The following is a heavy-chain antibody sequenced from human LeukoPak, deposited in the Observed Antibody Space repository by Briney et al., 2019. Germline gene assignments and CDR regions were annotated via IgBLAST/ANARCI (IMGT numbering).Heavy chain of an antibody. V-gene: IGHV3-33*01. Sequence: PGGSLRLSCAASGFTFSSYGMHWVRQAPGKGLEWVALIWYDGSNKYYADSVKGRLTISRDNSKNTLYLQMNSLRAEDTAVYYCARVTGHSSGWMDYWGQGTLVTVSS. CDR3: ARVTGHSSGWMDY. D-gene: IGHD6-19*01. CDR1: GFTFSSYG. CDR2: IWYDGSNK. J-gene: IGHJ4*02.